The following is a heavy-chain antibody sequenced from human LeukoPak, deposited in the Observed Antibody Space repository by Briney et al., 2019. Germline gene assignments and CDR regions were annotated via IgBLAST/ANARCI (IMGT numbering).Heavy chain of an antibody. D-gene: IGHD2-2*01. CDR2: ISGGGGST. CDR1: AFTFSTYA. Sequence: GGSLRLSCAASAFTFSTYAMSWVRQAPGKGLEWVSPISGGGGSTYYADSVKGRFTISRDNSKNTLYLQMNSLGAEHTALYYCAKRSGYCSTISCSHLFDYWGQGTLVTVSS. J-gene: IGHJ4*02. V-gene: IGHV3-23*01. CDR3: AKRSGYCSTISCSHLFDY.